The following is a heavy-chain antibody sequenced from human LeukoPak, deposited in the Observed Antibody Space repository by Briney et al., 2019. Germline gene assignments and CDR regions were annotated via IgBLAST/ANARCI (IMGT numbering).Heavy chain of an antibody. CDR2: IDPSDSYT. V-gene: IGHV5-10-1*01. Sequence: HGESLKISCKGSGYSFTVYWITWVRQMPAKGLEWMGTIDPSDSYTNYSPSFQGHVTISADKSINSAYLQWSSLKTSDSAIYYCARHFYGDYAFDSWGQGTLVTVSS. CDR3: ARHFYGDYAFDS. CDR1: GYSFTVYW. D-gene: IGHD4-17*01. J-gene: IGHJ4*02.